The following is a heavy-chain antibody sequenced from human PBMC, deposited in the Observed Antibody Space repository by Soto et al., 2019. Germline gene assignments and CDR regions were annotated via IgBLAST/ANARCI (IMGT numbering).Heavy chain of an antibody. J-gene: IGHJ4*02. V-gene: IGHV2-5*02. D-gene: IGHD3-3*01. CDR1: GFSLTTSGVG. CDR2: IYWDDDK. Sequence: QITLNESGPTQVKPRQTLTLTCTFSGFSLTTSGVGVGWIRQSPGKAPEWLALIYWDDDKRYSPSLKRRRTITKDTPKHQVVLTMADLDPADTATYYCAHRVLRTVFGLVTTTAIYFDFWGQGTPVAVSS. CDR3: AHRVLRTVFGLVTTTAIYFDF.